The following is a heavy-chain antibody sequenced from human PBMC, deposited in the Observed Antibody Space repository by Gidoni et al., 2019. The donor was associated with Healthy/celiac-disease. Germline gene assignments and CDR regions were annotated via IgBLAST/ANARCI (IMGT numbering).Heavy chain of an antibody. D-gene: IGHD3-22*01. V-gene: IGHV4-59*01. CDR3: ARDRGYYDSSGYYSLYYYGMDV. Sequence: QVQLQESGPGLVKPSETLSLTCTVSGGSISSYYWSWIRQPPGKGLEWIGYIYYSGSTNYNPSLKSRVTISVDTSKNQFSLKLSSVTAADTAVYYCARDRGYYDSSGYYSLYYYGMDVWGQGTTVTVSS. CDR1: GGSISSYY. J-gene: IGHJ6*02. CDR2: IYYSGST.